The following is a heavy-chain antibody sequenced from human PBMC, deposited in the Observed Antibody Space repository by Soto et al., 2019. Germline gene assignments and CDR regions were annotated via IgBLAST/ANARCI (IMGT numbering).Heavy chain of an antibody. CDR2: IYYSGST. V-gene: IGHV4-59*01. CDR1: GGSISSYY. CDR3: ARAPGSEGFDY. D-gene: IGHD7-27*01. Sequence: SETLSLTCTVSGGSISSYYWSWIRQPPGKGLEWIGYIYYSGSTNYNPSLKSRVTISVDTSKNQFSLKLSSVTAADTAVYYCARAPGSEGFDYWVQGTLVTVS. J-gene: IGHJ4*02.